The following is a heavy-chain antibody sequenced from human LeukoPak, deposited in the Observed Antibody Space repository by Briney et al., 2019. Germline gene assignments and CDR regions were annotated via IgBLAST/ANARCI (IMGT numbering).Heavy chain of an antibody. J-gene: IGHJ4*02. CDR2: IYYSGST. CDR1: SDSISNYY. CDR3: ARDGDSSGWTRSDY. D-gene: IGHD6-19*01. Sequence: SETLSLTCTVSSDSISNYYWSWIRQPPGKGLEWIGYIYYSGSTNYNPSLKSRVTISMDTSKNQFSLQLTSVTAADTAVYYCARDGDSSGWTRSDYWGQGTLVIVSS. V-gene: IGHV4-59*01.